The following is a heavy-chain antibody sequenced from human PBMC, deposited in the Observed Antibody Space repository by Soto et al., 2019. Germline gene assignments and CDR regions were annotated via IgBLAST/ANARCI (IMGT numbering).Heavy chain of an antibody. CDR2: IYYSGSS. CDR3: ARAIVATIGGIDV. J-gene: IGHJ6*04. D-gene: IGHD5-12*01. CDR1: GGSISSGDYY. V-gene: IGHV4-30-4*01. Sequence: SETLSLTCTVSGGSISSGDYYWSWIRQPPGKGLEYIGYIYYSGSSHYNPSLKSRVTISLDTSRKQFSLKLSSVTAADTAVYYCARAIVATIGGIDVWGKGTRVTVSS.